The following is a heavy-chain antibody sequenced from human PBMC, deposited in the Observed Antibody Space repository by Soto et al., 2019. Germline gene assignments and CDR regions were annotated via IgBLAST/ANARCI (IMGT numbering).Heavy chain of an antibody. CDR1: GFTFSSNW. Sequence: GSLRLSCAASGFTFSSNWMHWVRRVPGRGLVWVSRINTDGSYRNYVDSVKGRFTTSRDNAKKMLYLQMNDLRVEDTAMYYCARDGEGFWGQGTLVTVSS. D-gene: IGHD2-21*01. CDR2: INTDGSYR. J-gene: IGHJ4*02. V-gene: IGHV3-74*01. CDR3: ARDGEGF.